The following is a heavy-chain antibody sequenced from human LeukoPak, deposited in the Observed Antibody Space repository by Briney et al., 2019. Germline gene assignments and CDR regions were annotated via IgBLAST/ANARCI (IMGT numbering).Heavy chain of an antibody. Sequence: GGSLRLSCAASGFTFSSYAMSWVRQAPGKGLEWVSAISGSGGSTYYADSVKGRFTISRDNAKNSLYLQMNSLRAEDTAVYYCAREYDSSGYYRVYWGQGTLVTVSS. D-gene: IGHD3-22*01. CDR1: GFTFSSYA. V-gene: IGHV3-23*01. CDR2: ISGSGGST. CDR3: AREYDSSGYYRVY. J-gene: IGHJ4*02.